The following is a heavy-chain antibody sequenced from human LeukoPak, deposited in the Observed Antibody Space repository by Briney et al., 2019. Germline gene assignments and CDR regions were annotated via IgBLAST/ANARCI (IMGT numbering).Heavy chain of an antibody. J-gene: IGHJ4*02. CDR2: IGSGSSAI. V-gene: IGHV3-48*02. Sequence: GGSLRLSCAASGFILNTYPMNWVRQTPGKGLEWIAYIGSGSSAIYYTDSVKGRLTVSSDNAKNSLFLQVNSLRDEDTGLYYCAREEGGGSYGTCDYWGQGTLVTVSS. CDR3: AREEGGGSYGTCDY. CDR1: GFILNTYP. D-gene: IGHD1-26*01.